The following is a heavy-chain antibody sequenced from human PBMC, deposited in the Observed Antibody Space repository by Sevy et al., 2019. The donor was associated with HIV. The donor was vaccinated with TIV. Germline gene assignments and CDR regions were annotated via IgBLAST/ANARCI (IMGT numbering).Heavy chain of an antibody. D-gene: IGHD3-10*01. V-gene: IGHV3-7*01. CDR3: AREGGRDSGSYYSYYYYMDV. CDR1: GFTFSSYW. Sequence: GGSLRLSCAASGFTFSSYWMSWVRQAPGKGLEWVATIKQDGSEKYYVDSVKGRFTISRDNAKNSLYLQMNSLRAEGTAVYYCAREGGRDSGSYYSYYYYMDVWGKGTTVTVSS. J-gene: IGHJ6*03. CDR2: IKQDGSEK.